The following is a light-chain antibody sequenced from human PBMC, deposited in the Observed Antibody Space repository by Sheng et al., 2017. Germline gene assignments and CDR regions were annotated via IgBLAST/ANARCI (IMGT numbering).Light chain of an antibody. J-gene: IGLJ2*01. CDR1: SSDVGTYNF. CDR2: DVS. V-gene: IGLV2-14*01. Sequence: QPASVSGSPGQSITISCSGTSSDVGTYNFVSWYQQHPDKAPKLMIYDVSKRPSGVSNRFSGSKSGSTASLTISGLQAEDEADYYCSSYSSSSTSVVFGGGTKLTVL. CDR3: SSYSSSSTSVV.